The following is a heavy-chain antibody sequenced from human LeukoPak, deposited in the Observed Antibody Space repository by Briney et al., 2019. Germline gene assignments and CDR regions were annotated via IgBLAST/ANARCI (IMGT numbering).Heavy chain of an antibody. CDR1: GYTFTSYY. V-gene: IGHV1-46*01. J-gene: IGHJ4*02. CDR2: INPSGGST. D-gene: IGHD4-23*01. Sequence: ASVKVSCKASGYTFTSYYMHWVRQAPGQGLEWMGIINPSGGSTSYAQKFQGRVTMTRDTSTSTVYMELSSLRSEDTAVYYCARDIYGGNSYYTRDYWGQGTLVTVSS. CDR3: ARDIYGGNSYYTRDY.